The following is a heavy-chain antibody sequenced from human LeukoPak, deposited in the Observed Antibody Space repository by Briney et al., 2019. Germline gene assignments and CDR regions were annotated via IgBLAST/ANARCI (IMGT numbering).Heavy chain of an antibody. J-gene: IGHJ4*02. D-gene: IGHD5-24*01. CDR1: GYTFTSYD. CDR3: ARDRDGYYGGDY. V-gene: IGHV1-8*02. CDR2: MNPNSGNT. Sequence: GASVKVSCKASGYTFTSYDINWVRQATGQGLEWMGWMNPNSGNTDYAQKFQGRVTLTTDTSTSTAYMELRSLRSDDTAVYYCARDRDGYYGGDYWGQGTLVTVSS.